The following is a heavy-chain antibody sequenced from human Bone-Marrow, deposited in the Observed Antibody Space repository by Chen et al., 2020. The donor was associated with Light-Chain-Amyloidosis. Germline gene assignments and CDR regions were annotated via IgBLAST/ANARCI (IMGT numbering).Heavy chain of an antibody. D-gene: IGHD4-17*01. J-gene: IGHJ4*02. CDR2: ISSGSTYI. V-gene: IGHV3-21*02. CDR1: GFTFSAYA. Sequence: EVQLVESGGGLVKPGGSLRLSCAASGFTFSAYAMNWVRQAPGKGLEWFSSISSGSTYIFYTTSVKGRFTISRDNAKNSLFLQMNSLRGEDTAVYYCASGLYGDYADFWGQGTLVTVSS. CDR3: ASGLYGDYADF.